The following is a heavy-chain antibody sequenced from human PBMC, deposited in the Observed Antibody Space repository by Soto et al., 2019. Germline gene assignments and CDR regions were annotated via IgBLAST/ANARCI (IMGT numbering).Heavy chain of an antibody. CDR3: AKQALSVLRFLEWLSFDY. V-gene: IGHV3-23*01. Sequence: GGSLRLSCAASGFTFSSYAMSWVRQAPGKGLEWVSAISGSGGSTYYADSVKGRFTISRDNSKNTLYLQMNSLRAEDTAVYYCAKQALSVLRFLEWLSFDYWGQGTLVTVSS. CDR1: GFTFSSYA. D-gene: IGHD3-3*01. CDR2: ISGSGGST. J-gene: IGHJ4*02.